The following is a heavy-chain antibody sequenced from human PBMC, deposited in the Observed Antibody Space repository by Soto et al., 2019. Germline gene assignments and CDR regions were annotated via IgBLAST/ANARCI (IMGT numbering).Heavy chain of an antibody. CDR1: GGTFSSYA. Sequence: QVQLVQSGAEVKKPGPSVKVSCKASGGTFSSYAISWVRQAPGQGLEWMGGIIPIFGTANYAQKFQGRVTITADKSTSTAYMELSSLRSEDTAVYYCASPTEPTAMVPLDYWGQGTLVTVSS. D-gene: IGHD5-18*01. V-gene: IGHV1-69*06. J-gene: IGHJ4*02. CDR2: IIPIFGTA. CDR3: ASPTEPTAMVPLDY.